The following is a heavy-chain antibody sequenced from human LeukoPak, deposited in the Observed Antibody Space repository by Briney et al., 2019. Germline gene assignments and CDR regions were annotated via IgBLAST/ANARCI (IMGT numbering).Heavy chain of an antibody. D-gene: IGHD3-16*01. CDR2: ISSSSTTI. V-gene: IGHV3-48*02. J-gene: IGHJ4*02. Sequence: PGGSLRLSCAASGFTFSSYSMKWVRQAPGKGLEWVSYISSSSTTIHYADSVKGRFTIPRDNAKNSLYLQMISLRDEDTAVYYCARGSVGEFWGQGTLVTVSS. CDR1: GFTFSSYS. CDR3: ARGSVGEF.